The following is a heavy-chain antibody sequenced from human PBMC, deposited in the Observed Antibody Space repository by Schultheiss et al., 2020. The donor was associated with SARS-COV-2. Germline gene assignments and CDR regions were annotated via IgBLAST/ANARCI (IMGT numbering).Heavy chain of an antibody. J-gene: IGHJ1*01. Sequence: GESLKISCAGSAFTFSSYAMHWVRQSPGKGLEWVTAISHDSNYRHFADSVHDRFTISRDNSKNTLYLQMNSLRAEDTAVYYCARDGSRREYFQHWGQGTLVTVSS. CDR1: AFTFSSYA. V-gene: IGHV3-30*03. CDR3: ARDGSRREYFQH. CDR2: ISHDSNYR.